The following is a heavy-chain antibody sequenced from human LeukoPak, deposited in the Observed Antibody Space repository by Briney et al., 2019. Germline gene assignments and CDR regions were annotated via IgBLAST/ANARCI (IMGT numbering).Heavy chain of an antibody. CDR2: INSDGTSK. J-gene: IGHJ4*02. V-gene: IGHV3-74*01. CDR3: ARHDRIQLWLLLDY. D-gene: IGHD5-18*01. CDR1: GFTFSSYW. Sequence: GGSLRLSCAASGFTFSSYWVHWVRQAPGKGLVWVSRINSDGTSKTYADSVKGRFTISRDNSKNTLYLQMNSLRAEDTAVYYCARHDRIQLWLLLDYWGQGTLVTVSS.